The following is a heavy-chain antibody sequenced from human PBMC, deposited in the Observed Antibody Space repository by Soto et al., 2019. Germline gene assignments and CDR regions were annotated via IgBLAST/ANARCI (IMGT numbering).Heavy chain of an antibody. J-gene: IGHJ6*02. CDR2: MNPNSGNT. Sequence: QVKLVQSGAEVKKPGASVKVSCKASGYTFTSYDINWVRQATGQGLEWMGWMNPNSGNTGYAQKFQGRVTMTRNTSISTAYRELGSLRSEDTAVYYCARWPDGYYYYGMDVWGQGTTVTVSS. V-gene: IGHV1-8*01. CDR3: ARWPDGYYYYGMDV. CDR1: GYTFTSYD.